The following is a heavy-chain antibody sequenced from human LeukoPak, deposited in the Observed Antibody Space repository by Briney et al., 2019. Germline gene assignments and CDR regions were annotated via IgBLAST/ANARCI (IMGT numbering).Heavy chain of an antibody. Sequence: SETLSLTCTVSGGSISSGSYYGSWIRQPAGKGLEWMGRIYTSGSTNYNPSLKSRVTISVDTSKNQFSLKLSSVTAADTAVYYCAGREKTYYYDSSGYYNYWGQGTLVTVSS. CDR3: AGREKTYYYDSSGYYNY. CDR2: IYTSGST. V-gene: IGHV4-61*02. CDR1: GGSISSGSYY. D-gene: IGHD3-22*01. J-gene: IGHJ4*02.